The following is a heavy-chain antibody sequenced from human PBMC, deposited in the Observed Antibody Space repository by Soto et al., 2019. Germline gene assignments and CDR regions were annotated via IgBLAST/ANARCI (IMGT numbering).Heavy chain of an antibody. Sequence: GASVKVSCKASGGTFSSYAISWVRQAPGQGLEWMGGIIPIFGTANYAQKFQGRVTITADESTSTAYMELSSLRSEDTAVYYCARGDYYYDSSGPRPDAFDIWGQGTMVTVS. V-gene: IGHV1-69*13. CDR2: IIPIFGTA. CDR3: ARGDYYYDSSGPRPDAFDI. CDR1: GGTFSSYA. D-gene: IGHD3-22*01. J-gene: IGHJ3*02.